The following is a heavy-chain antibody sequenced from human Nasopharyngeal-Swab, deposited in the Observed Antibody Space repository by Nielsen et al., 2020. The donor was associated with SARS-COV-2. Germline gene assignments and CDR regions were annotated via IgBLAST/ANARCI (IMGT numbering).Heavy chain of an antibody. CDR3: ARGRPGLAFDY. CDR2: ISYDGSNK. V-gene: IGHV3-30*03. J-gene: IGHJ4*02. D-gene: IGHD3-16*01. Sequence: VREAPGKGLEWVAVISYDGSNKYYADSVKGRFTISRDNSKNTLYLQMNSLRAEDTAVYYCARGRPGLAFDYWGQGTLVTVSS.